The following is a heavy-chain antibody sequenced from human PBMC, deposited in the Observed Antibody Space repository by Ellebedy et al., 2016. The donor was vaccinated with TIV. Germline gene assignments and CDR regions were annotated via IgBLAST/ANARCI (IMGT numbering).Heavy chain of an antibody. J-gene: IGHJ4*02. CDR1: GFAFSNYW. Sequence: PGGSLRLSYAASGFAFSNYWMHWVRQVPGKGLVWVARIYNDGTSTSYAESVQGRFTISRDNAKNTLYLEMNSLRVDDTAVYYCVKDGTYDYGDYWGQGALVTVSS. D-gene: IGHD3-16*01. V-gene: IGHV3-74*01. CDR3: VKDGTYDYGDY. CDR2: IYNDGTST.